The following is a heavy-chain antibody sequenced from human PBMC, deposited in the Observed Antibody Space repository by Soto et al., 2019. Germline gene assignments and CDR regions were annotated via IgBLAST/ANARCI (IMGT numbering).Heavy chain of an antibody. D-gene: IGHD3-3*01. CDR1: GGSFSGYY. CDR2: INHSGST. J-gene: IGHJ4*02. V-gene: IGHV4-34*01. Sequence: SETLSLTCAVYGGSFSGYYWSWIRQPPGKGLEWIGEINHSGSTNYNPSLKSRVTISVDTSKNQFSLKLSSVTAPDTAVYYCARGLRGYYDFWSGYLTRTYFDYWGQGTLVTVSS. CDR3: ARGLRGYYDFWSGYLTRTYFDY.